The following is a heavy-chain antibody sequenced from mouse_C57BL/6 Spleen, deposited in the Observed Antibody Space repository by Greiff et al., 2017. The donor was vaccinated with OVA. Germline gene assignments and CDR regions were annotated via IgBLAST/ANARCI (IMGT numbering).Heavy chain of an antibody. D-gene: IGHD2-4*01. CDR3: ARSGYDYDVWYFDV. CDR2: IDPSDSYT. CDR1: GYTFTSYW. V-gene: IGHV1-69*01. J-gene: IGHJ1*03. Sequence: QVQLQQSGAELVMPGASVKLSCKASGYTFTSYWMHWVKQRPGQGLEWIGEIDPSDSYTNYNQKFKGKSTLTVDKSSSTAYMQLSSLTSEDSAVYYCARSGYDYDVWYFDVWGTGTTVTVSS.